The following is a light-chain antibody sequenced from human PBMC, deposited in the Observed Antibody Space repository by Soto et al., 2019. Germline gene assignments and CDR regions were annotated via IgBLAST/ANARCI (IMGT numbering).Light chain of an antibody. V-gene: IGKV3-20*01. Sequence: EIVLTQSPGTLSLSPGERATLSCRASQRVSSSYLAWYQQKPGQAPRLLIYGASSRATGIPDRFSGSGSATDFTLTISRLEPEDFAVYYCQQYGSSREYTFGQGTKLEIK. J-gene: IGKJ2*01. CDR2: GAS. CDR1: QRVSSSY. CDR3: QQYGSSREYT.